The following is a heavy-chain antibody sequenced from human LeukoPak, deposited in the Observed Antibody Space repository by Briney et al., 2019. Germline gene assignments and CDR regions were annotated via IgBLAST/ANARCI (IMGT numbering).Heavy chain of an antibody. CDR2: ISSSGSTI. J-gene: IGHJ6*02. D-gene: IGHD3-22*01. Sequence: GGSLRLSCAASGFTFSDYYMSWIRQAPGKGLEWVSYISSSGSTIYYADSVKGRFAISRDNAKNSLYLQMNSLRAEDTAVYYCARDKKAMIVVAVYYYYGMDVWGQGTTVTVSS. CDR1: GFTFSDYY. CDR3: ARDKKAMIVVAVYYYYGMDV. V-gene: IGHV3-11*01.